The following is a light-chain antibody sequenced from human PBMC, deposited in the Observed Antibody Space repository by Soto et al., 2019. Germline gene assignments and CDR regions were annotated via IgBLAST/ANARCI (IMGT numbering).Light chain of an antibody. CDR1: QSISTY. J-gene: IGKJ4*01. CDR2: AAS. CDR3: QHAYSTPLT. V-gene: IGKV1-39*01. Sequence: DIQMTQSPSSLSASVGDRVTITCRASQSISTYLHWYQQKPGKAPNLLIYAASTLQSGVPSRFSGSGSVTDFTLTISSLQPEDFATYFCQHAYSTPLTFGGGTKVDIK.